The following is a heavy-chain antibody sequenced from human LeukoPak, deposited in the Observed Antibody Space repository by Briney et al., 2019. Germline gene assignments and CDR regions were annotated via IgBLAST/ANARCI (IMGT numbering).Heavy chain of an antibody. CDR3: ARDHNLLLWFGEFDT. V-gene: IGHV4-59*01. CDR1: GASISSYY. D-gene: IGHD3-10*01. Sequence: SETLSLTCTVSGASISSYYWSWIRQPPGKGLEWIGYIYYTGSADYNPSLKNRLTISIDTSKSQFSLRLSSVTAADTAVYYRARDHNLLLWFGEFDTWGQGTLVTVSS. J-gene: IGHJ5*02. CDR2: IYYTGSA.